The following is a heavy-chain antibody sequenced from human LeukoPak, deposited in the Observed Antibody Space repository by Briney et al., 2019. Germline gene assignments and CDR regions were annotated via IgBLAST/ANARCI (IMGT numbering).Heavy chain of an antibody. CDR2: IWYDGSNK. Sequence: PGRSLRFSCAASGFTFSSYGMHWVRQAPGKGLEWVAVIWYDGSNKYYADSVKGRFTISRDNSKNTLYLQMNSLRAEDTAVYYCAREARGSYYFDYWGQGTLVTVSS. CDR1: GFTFSSYG. CDR3: AREARGSYYFDY. V-gene: IGHV3-33*01. J-gene: IGHJ4*02. D-gene: IGHD1-26*01.